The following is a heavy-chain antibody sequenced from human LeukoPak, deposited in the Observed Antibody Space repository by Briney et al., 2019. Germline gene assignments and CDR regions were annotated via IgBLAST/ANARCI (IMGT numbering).Heavy chain of an antibody. CDR1: GYSISSGYY. V-gene: IGHV4-38-2*02. D-gene: IGHD3-9*01. Sequence: SETLSLTCTVSGYSISSGYYWGWIRQPPGKGLEWIGSIYHSGSTYYNPSLKSRVTISVDTSKNQFSLKLSSVTAADTAVYYCASEGGDDILTGYKYNWFDPWGQGTLVTVSS. CDR2: IYHSGST. CDR3: ASEGGDDILTGYKYNWFDP. J-gene: IGHJ5*02.